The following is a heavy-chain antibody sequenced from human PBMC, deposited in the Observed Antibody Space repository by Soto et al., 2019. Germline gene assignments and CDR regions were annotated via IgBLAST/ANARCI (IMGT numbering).Heavy chain of an antibody. J-gene: IGHJ4*02. CDR1: GFTFSNYN. CDR2: ITSSSSYI. CDR3: ARDPTYHYDSSGYPYYFDY. D-gene: IGHD3-22*01. V-gene: IGHV3-21*01. Sequence: GGSLRLSCAASGFTFSNYNMNWVRQAPGKGLEWVSSITSSSSYIHYADSVKGRFTISRDNAKNSLYLQMNSLRADDTAVYYCARDPTYHYDSSGYPYYFDYWGQGTLVTVSS.